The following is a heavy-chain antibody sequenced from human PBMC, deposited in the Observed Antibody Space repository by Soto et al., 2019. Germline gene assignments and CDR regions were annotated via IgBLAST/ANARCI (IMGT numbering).Heavy chain of an antibody. D-gene: IGHD6-13*01. Sequence: GASVKVSCKASGGTFSSYAISWVRQAPGLGLEWMGGIIPIFGTANYAQKFQGRVTITADESTSTAYMELSSLRSEDTAVYYCARLCPGIAAAGPRPLDVWGQGTTVTVSS. J-gene: IGHJ6*02. CDR2: IIPIFGTA. CDR1: GGTFSSYA. CDR3: ARLCPGIAAAGPRPLDV. V-gene: IGHV1-69*13.